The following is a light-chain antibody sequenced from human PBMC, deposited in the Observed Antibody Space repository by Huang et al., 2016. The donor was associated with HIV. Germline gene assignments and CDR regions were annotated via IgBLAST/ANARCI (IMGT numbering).Light chain of an antibody. CDR1: QNINKY. CDR3: QQSVKTPRT. CDR2: GAS. V-gene: IGKV1-39*01. Sequence: DIQITQSPSSLSASVGDRVTITCRASQNINKYLNWYQQQQGKAPKLLISGASTLQSGVPSSFSGSGSGTDFTLTISSLQPEDSAVYFCQQSVKTPRTFGQGTKLEI. J-gene: IGKJ2*01.